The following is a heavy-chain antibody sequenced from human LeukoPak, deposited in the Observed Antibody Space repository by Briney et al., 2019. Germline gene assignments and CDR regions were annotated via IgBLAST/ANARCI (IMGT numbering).Heavy chain of an antibody. D-gene: IGHD2-21*02. J-gene: IGHJ4*02. V-gene: IGHV3-23*01. CDR1: GFTFSSYA. CDR3: AKGTSVTAIRYFDS. Sequence: GGSLRLSCEASGFTFSSYAMTWVRQAPGKGLEWVSLITGSGGGIYYGHSVKGRLTISRDNSKNTLYLQMSSLRADDTAVYYCAKGTSVTAIRYFDSWGQGTLVTVSS. CDR2: ITGSGGGI.